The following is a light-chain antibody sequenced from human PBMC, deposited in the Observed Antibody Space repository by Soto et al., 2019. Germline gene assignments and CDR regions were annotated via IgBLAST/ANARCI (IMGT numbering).Light chain of an antibody. CDR3: MQALRAPPT. Sequence: DIVMTQSPDSLALSLGERATINCKSSQSILHSSNNKICLAWYQQKPGQPPKVLIYWASNRASGVPDRFSGSGSGTDFTLKISRVEAEDVGVYHCMQALRAPPTFGQGTKVDIK. J-gene: IGKJ1*01. V-gene: IGKV4-1*01. CDR1: QSILHSSNNKIC. CDR2: WAS.